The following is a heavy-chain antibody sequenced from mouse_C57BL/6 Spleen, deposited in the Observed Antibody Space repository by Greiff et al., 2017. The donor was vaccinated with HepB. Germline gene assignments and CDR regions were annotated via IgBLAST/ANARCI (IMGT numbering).Heavy chain of an antibody. J-gene: IGHJ2*01. D-gene: IGHD1-1*01. CDR1: GFTFTDYY. CDR3: ARYYGSSYYFDD. V-gene: IGHV14-2*01. CDR2: IDPEDGDT. Sequence: VQLQQSGAELVKPGASVKLSCTASGFTFTDYYMHWVKQRPEQGLEWIGRIDPEDGDTKYAAKFQGKATITADTSSNTAYLQLSSLTSEDTAVYYCARYYGSSYYFDDWGQGTTLTVSS.